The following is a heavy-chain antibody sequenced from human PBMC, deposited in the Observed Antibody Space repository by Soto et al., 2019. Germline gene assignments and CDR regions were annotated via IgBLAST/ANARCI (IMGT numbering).Heavy chain of an antibody. J-gene: IGHJ5*02. CDR3: ARAIAAAGSNWFDP. CDR1: GGTFSSYA. CDR2: IIPIFGTA. Sequence: SVKVSCKASGGTFSSYAISWVRQAPGQGLEWMGGIIPIFGTANYAQKFQGRVTMTRDTSTSTVYMELSSLRSEDTAVYYCARAIAAAGSNWFDPWGQGTLVTVSS. D-gene: IGHD6-13*01. V-gene: IGHV1-69*05.